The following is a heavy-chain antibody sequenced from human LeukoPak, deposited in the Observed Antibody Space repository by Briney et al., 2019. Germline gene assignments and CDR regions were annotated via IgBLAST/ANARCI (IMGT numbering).Heavy chain of an antibody. CDR3: ARDPTSIAAPRYFDY. CDR1: GFTFRSYS. Sequence: GGSLRLSCAASGFTFRSYSMNWVRQAPGKGLVWVSSISSSSNYIYYADSLKGRFTISRDNAKNSLYLQMNSLRAGDTAVYYCARDPTSIAAPRYFDYWGQGTLVTVSS. J-gene: IGHJ4*02. CDR2: ISSSSNYI. D-gene: IGHD6-6*01. V-gene: IGHV3-21*01.